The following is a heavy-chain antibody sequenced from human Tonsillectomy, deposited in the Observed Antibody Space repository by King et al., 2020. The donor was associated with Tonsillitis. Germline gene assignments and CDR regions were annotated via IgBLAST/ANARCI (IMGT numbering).Heavy chain of an antibody. CDR3: ARGGGYYYYYMDV. CDR1: GLTFSSYS. V-gene: IGHV3-21*01. D-gene: IGHD3-16*01. CDR2: ISSASSYI. Sequence: EVQLVESGGGLVKPGGSLRLSCAASGLTFSSYSMNWVRQAPGKGLEWVSSISSASSYIYYADSVKGRFTISRDNAKNSLYLQINSLRAEDTAVYYCARGGGYYYYYMDVWGKGTTVTVSS. J-gene: IGHJ6*03.